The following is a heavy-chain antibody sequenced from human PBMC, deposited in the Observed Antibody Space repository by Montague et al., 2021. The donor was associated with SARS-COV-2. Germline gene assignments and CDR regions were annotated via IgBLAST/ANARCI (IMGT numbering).Heavy chain of an antibody. CDR2: SYYSGST. V-gene: IGHV4-59*01. D-gene: IGHD5-24*01. Sequence: SETLSLTCTVSGASISTYYCSWIRQPPGKGLEWMGYSYYSGSTNYNPSLKSKVTISVDTSKNQFSLKLSFVAAADTAVYYCARDGYNAHQNYWYFDLWGRGTLVTVSS. CDR1: GASISTYY. CDR3: ARDGYNAHQNYWYFDL. J-gene: IGHJ2*01.